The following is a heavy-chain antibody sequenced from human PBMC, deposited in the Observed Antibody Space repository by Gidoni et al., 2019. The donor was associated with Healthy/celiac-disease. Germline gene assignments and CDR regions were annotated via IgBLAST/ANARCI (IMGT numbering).Heavy chain of an antibody. Sequence: EVHLLASGGGLVQPGGSLRLSCAASGFTFSSYAMSWVRQAPGRGLEWVSSISGSGDSTYYADSVKGRFTISRDNPKNTVYLQMNSLRDEDTAVYYCARNRVGGEDYWGQGTLVTVSS. D-gene: IGHD3-16*01. J-gene: IGHJ4*02. V-gene: IGHV3-23*01. CDR3: ARNRVGGEDY. CDR1: GFTFSSYA. CDR2: ISGSGDST.